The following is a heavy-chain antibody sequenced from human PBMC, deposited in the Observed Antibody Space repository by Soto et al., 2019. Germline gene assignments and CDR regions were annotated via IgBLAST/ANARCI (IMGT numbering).Heavy chain of an antibody. J-gene: IGHJ6*02. CDR1: GFTFSSYG. Sequence: GGSLRLSCAASGFTFSSYGMHWVRQAPGKGLEWVAVIWYDGSNKYYADSVKGRFTISRDNSKNTLYLQMNSLRAEDTAVYYCARVSAHDYAYYGMDVWGQGTTVTVSS. CDR2: IWYDGSNK. V-gene: IGHV3-33*01. D-gene: IGHD3-16*01. CDR3: ARVSAHDYAYYGMDV.